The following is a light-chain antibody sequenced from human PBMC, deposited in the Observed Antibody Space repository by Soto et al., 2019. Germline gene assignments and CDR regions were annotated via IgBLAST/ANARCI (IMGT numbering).Light chain of an antibody. V-gene: IGLV2-14*01. J-gene: IGLJ2*01. CDR2: DVS. Sequence: QSALTQPASVSGSPGQSITISCTGTSSDVGGYSYVSWYQQHPGKAPKLMIYDVSNRPSGVSNRFSGSKSGNTASLTISGPQAEDEADNYCSSYTSSSTLVFSGGTKLTVL. CDR3: SSYTSSSTLV. CDR1: SSDVGGYSY.